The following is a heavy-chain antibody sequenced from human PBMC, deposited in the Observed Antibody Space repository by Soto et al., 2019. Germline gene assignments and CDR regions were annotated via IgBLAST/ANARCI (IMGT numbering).Heavy chain of an antibody. D-gene: IGHD5-18*01. CDR3: ARDLGDVDTAMVHDY. J-gene: IGHJ4*02. V-gene: IGHV3-7*05. CDR2: IKQDGSEK. CDR1: GFTFSSYW. Sequence: GESLKISCAASGFTFSSYWMSWVRQAPGKGLEWVANIKQDGSEKYYVDSVKGRFTISRDNAKNSLYLQMNSLRAEDTAVYYCARDLGDVDTAMVHDYWGQGTLVTVSS.